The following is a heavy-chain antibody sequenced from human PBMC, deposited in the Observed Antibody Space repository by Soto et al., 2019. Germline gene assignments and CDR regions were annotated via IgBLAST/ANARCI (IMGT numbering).Heavy chain of an antibody. CDR2: IYSGGTT. CDR1: GFTVSSNY. Sequence: EVQLMESGGGLIQPGGSLRLSCAASGFTVSSNYMSWVRQAPGKGLEWVSVIYSGGTTYYADSVKGRFTISRDNSKNTLYLQMNSLRAEDTAVYYCARAIAVAGFYFDYWGQGTLVTVSS. D-gene: IGHD6-19*01. CDR3: ARAIAVAGFYFDY. J-gene: IGHJ4*02. V-gene: IGHV3-53*01.